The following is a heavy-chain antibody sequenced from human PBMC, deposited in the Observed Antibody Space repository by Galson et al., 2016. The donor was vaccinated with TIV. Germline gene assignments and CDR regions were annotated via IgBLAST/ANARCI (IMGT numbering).Heavy chain of an antibody. CDR2: ISYDGNYK. D-gene: IGHD6-19*01. CDR3: AREDHQYGSGWYSYYYYYGMDI. V-gene: IGHV3-30*04. CDR1: GFTFRSSA. Sequence: SLRLSCAASGFTFRSSAMYWVRQAPGKGLQCVAIISYDGNYKYYADSVKGRFTISRDNSKNTLYLQMNGLRPADTALYYCAREDHQYGSGWYSYYYYYGMDIWGQGTTVTVSS. J-gene: IGHJ6*02.